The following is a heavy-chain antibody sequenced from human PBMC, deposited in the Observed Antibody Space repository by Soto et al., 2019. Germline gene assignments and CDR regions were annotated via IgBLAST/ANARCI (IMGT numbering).Heavy chain of an antibody. CDR1: GYTFTGHY. CDR3: ARGSIAVAGLYGMDV. J-gene: IGHJ6*02. D-gene: IGHD6-19*01. V-gene: IGHV1-2*02. Sequence: ASVKVSCKASGYTFTGHYMHWVRQAPGQGLEWMGWINPNSGGTNYAQKFQGRVTMTRDTSISTAYMELSRLRSDDTAVYYCARGSIAVAGLYGMDVWGQGTTVTVSS. CDR2: INPNSGGT.